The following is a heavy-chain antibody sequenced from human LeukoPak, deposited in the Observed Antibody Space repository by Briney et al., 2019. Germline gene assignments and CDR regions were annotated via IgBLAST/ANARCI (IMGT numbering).Heavy chain of an antibody. J-gene: IGHJ3*02. D-gene: IGHD1-26*01. Sequence: GGSLRLSCAASGFTFSSYGMHWVRQAPGKGLEWVAFIRYDGSNKYYADSVKGRFTISRDNSKNTLYLQMNSLGAEDTAVYYCAKDPSLYSGSYLPIWGQGTMVTVSS. CDR2: IRYDGSNK. CDR3: AKDPSLYSGSYLPI. CDR1: GFTFSSYG. V-gene: IGHV3-30*02.